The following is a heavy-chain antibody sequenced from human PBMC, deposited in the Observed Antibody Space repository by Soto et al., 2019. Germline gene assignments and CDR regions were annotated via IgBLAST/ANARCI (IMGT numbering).Heavy chain of an antibody. V-gene: IGHV5-51*03. J-gene: IGHJ6*03. CDR2: IYPGDSDT. CDR3: ARGPLHTWYSSGYPSYYYYYMDV. CDR1: GYSFTSYW. D-gene: IGHD6-19*01. Sequence: EVQLVQSGAEVKKPGESLKISCKGSGYSFTSYWIGWVRQMPGKGLEWMGIIYPGDSDTRYSPSFQGQVTISADKSISTAYLQWSSLKASDTAMYYCARGPLHTWYSSGYPSYYYYYMDVWGKGTTVTVSS.